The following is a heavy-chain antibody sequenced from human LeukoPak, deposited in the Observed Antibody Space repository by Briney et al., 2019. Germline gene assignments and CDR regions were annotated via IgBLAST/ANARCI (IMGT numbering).Heavy chain of an antibody. J-gene: IGHJ4*02. V-gene: IGHV1-69*06. CDR3: ASGPVRGVIMHDLYDY. CDR1: GGTCSSYA. Sequence: SVKVSCKASGGTCSSYAISWVRQAPGQGLEWMGGIIPIFGTANYAQKFQGRVTITADKSTSTAYTELSSLRSEDTAVYYCASGPVRGVIMHDLYDYWGQGTLVTVSS. CDR2: IIPIFGTA. D-gene: IGHD3-10*01.